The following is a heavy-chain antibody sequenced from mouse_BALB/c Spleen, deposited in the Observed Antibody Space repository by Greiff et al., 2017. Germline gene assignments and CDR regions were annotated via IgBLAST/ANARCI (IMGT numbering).Heavy chain of an antibody. V-gene: IGHV1S29*02. CDR1: GYTFTDYN. D-gene: IGHD1-1*01. CDR2: IYPYNGGT. CDR3: ARDYGRGYFDY. J-gene: IGHJ2*01. Sequence: DVHLVESGPELVKPGASVKISCKASGYTFTDYNMHWVKQSHGKSLEWIGYIYPYNGGTGYNQKFKSKATLTVDNSSSTAYMELARLTSEDSAIYYCARDYGRGYFDYWGQGTTLTVSS.